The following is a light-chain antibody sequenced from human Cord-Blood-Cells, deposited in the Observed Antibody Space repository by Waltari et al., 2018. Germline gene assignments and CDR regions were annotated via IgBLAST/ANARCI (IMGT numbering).Light chain of an antibody. V-gene: IGKV2-28*01. CDR1: QSLLHSNGYNY. J-gene: IGKJ1*01. Sequence: DIVITQSPLSLPVTPGEPASISCRSSQSLLHSNGYNYLDWYLQKPGQSPQLLIYLGSNRASGVADRFSGSGSGTDFTLKISRVEAEDVGVYYCMQALQTPPWTFGQGTKVEIK. CDR3: MQALQTPPWT. CDR2: LGS.